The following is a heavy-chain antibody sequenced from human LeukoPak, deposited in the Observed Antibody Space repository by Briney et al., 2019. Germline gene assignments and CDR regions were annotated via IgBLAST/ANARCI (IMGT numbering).Heavy chain of an antibody. CDR1: GFTVGSNY. V-gene: IGHV3-66*01. D-gene: IGHD1-26*01. Sequence: PGGSLRPSCAASGFTVGSNYMTWVRQAPGKGLEWVSVIYSGGNTYYADSVKGRFTISRDNTKNTLYLQMNSLRADDTAVYYCARDVGFIVGATPGAFDIWGQGTMVTVSS. CDR2: IYSGGNT. CDR3: ARDVGFIVGATPGAFDI. J-gene: IGHJ3*02.